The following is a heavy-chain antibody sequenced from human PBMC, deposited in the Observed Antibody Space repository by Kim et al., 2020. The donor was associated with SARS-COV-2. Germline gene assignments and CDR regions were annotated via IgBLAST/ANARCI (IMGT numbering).Heavy chain of an antibody. Sequence: SETLSLTCTVSGGSLSSSSNYWGWIRQPPGKGLEWIGTAYYSANTYYNPSLKSRVTISVDTSKNQFSLKLGSVTAADTAVYYCAIHQWYSCGWYVAFYYYYMEVWGKGTTVTVSS. V-gene: IGHV4-39*01. D-gene: IGHD6-19*01. J-gene: IGHJ6*03. CDR3: AIHQWYSCGWYVAFYYYYMEV. CDR2: AYYSANT. CDR1: GGSLSSSSNY.